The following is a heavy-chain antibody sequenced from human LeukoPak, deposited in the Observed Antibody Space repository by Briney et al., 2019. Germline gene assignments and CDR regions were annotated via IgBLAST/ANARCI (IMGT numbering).Heavy chain of an antibody. Sequence: PSETLSLTCTVSGDSVSGYYGSWIRQPPGKGLEWIGYFYTSANTNYNPSLKSRVTMSVDTSKNQFSLKLSSVTAADTAVYYCAGHGGTVTFDYWGQGTLVTVSS. V-gene: IGHV4-4*09. J-gene: IGHJ4*02. CDR1: GDSVSGYY. CDR3: AGHGGTVTFDY. D-gene: IGHD4-17*01. CDR2: FYTSANT.